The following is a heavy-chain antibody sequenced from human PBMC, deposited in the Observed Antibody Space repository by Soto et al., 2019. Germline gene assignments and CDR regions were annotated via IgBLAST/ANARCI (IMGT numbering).Heavy chain of an antibody. CDR2: IDWDDDK. J-gene: IGHJ3*02. CDR1: GFSHSTSGMC. V-gene: IGHV2-70*11. CDR3: ARDMITFGGVIGYDDFDI. Sequence: SGPTLVNPTQTLTLTCTFSGFSHSTSGMCVSWIRQPPGKALEWLARIDWDDDKYYSTSLKTRLTISKDTSKNQVVLTMTNMDPVDTATYYCARDMITFGGVIGYDDFDIWGQGTMVTVS. D-gene: IGHD3-16*02.